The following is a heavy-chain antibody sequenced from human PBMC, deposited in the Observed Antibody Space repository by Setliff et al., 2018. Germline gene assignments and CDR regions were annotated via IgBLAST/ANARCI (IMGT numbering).Heavy chain of an antibody. J-gene: IGHJ4*02. D-gene: IGHD1-26*01. V-gene: IGHV4-61*02. CDR3: ARDNTIVGATDY. CDR2: LHTSGTT. CDR1: GGSITSGSYY. Sequence: PSETLSLTCAVSGGSITSGSYYWSWIRQPAGEGLEWIGRLHTSGTTVYNPSLKGRVTISADTSTNHFSLKLTSVTAADTAVYYCARDNTIVGATDYWGQGALVTSPQ.